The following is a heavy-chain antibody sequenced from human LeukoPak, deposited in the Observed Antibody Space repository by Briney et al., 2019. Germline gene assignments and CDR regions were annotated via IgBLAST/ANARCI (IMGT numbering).Heavy chain of an antibody. Sequence: GGSLRLSCAASGFTFGDYAMHWVRQAPGKGLEWVSLINWDGGRTYYAASVKGRFTISRDNSKNSLYLQMNSLRSEDTALYYCAKGPGYCSGSCYRFDYWGQGTLVTVSS. CDR1: GFTFGDYA. J-gene: IGHJ4*02. D-gene: IGHD2-15*01. V-gene: IGHV3-43D*03. CDR2: INWDGGRT. CDR3: AKGPGYCSGSCYRFDY.